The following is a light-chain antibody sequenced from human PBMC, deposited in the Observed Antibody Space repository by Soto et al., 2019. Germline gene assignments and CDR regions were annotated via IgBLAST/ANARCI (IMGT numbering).Light chain of an antibody. CDR1: QGISSY. CDR3: RQYYSYPWT. J-gene: IGKJ1*01. V-gene: IGKV1-8*01. CDR2: AAS. Sequence: AIRMTQSPSSFSASTGDRVTITCRASQGISSYLAWYQQKPGKAPKLLIYAASTLQSGVPSRFSGSGSGTDFTLTISCLQSEDFATYYCRQYYSYPWTFGQGTKVEI.